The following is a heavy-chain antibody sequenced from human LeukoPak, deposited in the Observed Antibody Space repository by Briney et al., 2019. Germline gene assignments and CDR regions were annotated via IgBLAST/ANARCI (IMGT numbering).Heavy chain of an antibody. CDR1: GFTFDDYG. D-gene: IGHD3-22*01. CDR2: INWNGGST. J-gene: IGHJ4*02. CDR3: ARERTYYYDSNPDYFDY. V-gene: IGHV3-20*04. Sequence: GGSLRLSCAASGFTFDDYGMSWVRQAPGKGLEWVSGINWNGGSTGYADSVKGRFTISRDNAKNSLYLQMNSLRAGDTALYYCARERTYYYDSNPDYFDYWGQGTLVTVSS.